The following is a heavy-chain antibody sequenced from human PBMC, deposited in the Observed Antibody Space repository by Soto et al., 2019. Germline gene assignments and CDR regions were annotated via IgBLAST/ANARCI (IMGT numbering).Heavy chain of an antibody. D-gene: IGHD3-10*01. V-gene: IGHV4-31*03. CDR2: IYNSGST. J-gene: IGHJ4*02. CDR3: ARGITMVRGVIHTPYFDY. CDR1: GGSINSGGYY. Sequence: SETLSLTCTVSGGSINSGGYYWCWIRQHPGKGLEWIGYIYNSGSTYYNPSLKSRVTISVDTSKNQFSLKLSSVTAADTAVYCCARGITMVRGVIHTPYFDYWGQGTLVTVSS.